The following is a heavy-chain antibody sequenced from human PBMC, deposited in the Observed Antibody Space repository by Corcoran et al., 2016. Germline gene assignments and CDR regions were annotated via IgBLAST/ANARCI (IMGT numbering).Heavy chain of an antibody. Sequence: QVTLKESGPVLVKPTETLTLTCTVSGFSLSNARMGVSWIRQPPGKALEWLAHIFSNDEKSYSTSLKSRLTISKDTSKSQVVLTMTNMDPVDKAKDYCARIKRGVVSGGYFDLWGRGTLVTVSS. CDR3: ARIKRGVVSGGYFDL. V-gene: IGHV2-26*01. J-gene: IGHJ2*01. CDR2: IFSNDEK. CDR1: GFSLSNARMG. D-gene: IGHD7-27*01.